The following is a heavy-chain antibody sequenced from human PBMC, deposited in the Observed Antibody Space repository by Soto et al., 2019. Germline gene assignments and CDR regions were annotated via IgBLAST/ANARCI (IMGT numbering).Heavy chain of an antibody. J-gene: IGHJ4*02. Sequence: EVQLVESGGGLVKPGWSLRLSCAASGFTFSGYWMSWVRQAPGKGLEWVASINQDGSLKYYVDSVKGRFTISRDNAKTSLYLQMISLRAEDTAVYYCARWESSDWSLGIWGQGTLVTVSS. CDR3: ARWESSDWSLGI. CDR2: INQDGSLK. D-gene: IGHD6-19*01. V-gene: IGHV3-7*03. CDR1: GFTFSGYW.